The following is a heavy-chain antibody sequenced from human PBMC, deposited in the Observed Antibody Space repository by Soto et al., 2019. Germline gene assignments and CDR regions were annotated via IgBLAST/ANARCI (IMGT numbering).Heavy chain of an antibody. CDR2: IKEDGSER. CDR3: ASARHIGP. CDR1: GFTFSNYW. D-gene: IGHD2-21*01. V-gene: IGHV3-7*01. J-gene: IGHJ5*02. Sequence: GGSLRPSCAASGFTFSNYWMSWVRQAPGKGLEWVANIKEDGSERNYVDSVKGRFTIFRDNAENSLYLQMNSLVAEDTAVHYCASARHIGPWGQGTLVTVSS.